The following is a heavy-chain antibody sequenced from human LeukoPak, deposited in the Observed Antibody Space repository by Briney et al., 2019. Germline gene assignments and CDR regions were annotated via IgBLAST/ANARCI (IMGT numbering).Heavy chain of an antibody. Sequence: GGSLRLSCAASGFTFSSYEMDWVRQAPGKGLEWVSYIGSSGDIIYYADSVKGRFTISRDNAKNSLYLRMNSLRAEDTAIYYCARAGPVYGDYAYWGQGTLVTVSS. CDR1: GFTFSSYE. D-gene: IGHD4-17*01. J-gene: IGHJ4*02. CDR3: ARAGPVYGDYAY. CDR2: IGSSGDII. V-gene: IGHV3-48*03.